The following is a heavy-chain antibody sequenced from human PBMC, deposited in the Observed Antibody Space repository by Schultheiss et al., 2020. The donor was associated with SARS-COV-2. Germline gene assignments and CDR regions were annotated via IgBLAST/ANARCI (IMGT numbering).Heavy chain of an antibody. J-gene: IGHJ3*02. V-gene: IGHV3-30*01. Sequence: GESLKISCAASGFTFSSYAMHWVRQAPGKGLEWVAVISYDGSNKYYADSVKGRFTISRDNSKNTLYLQMNSLRAEDTALYYCARESMVRADAFDIWGQGTMVTVSS. CDR3: ARESMVRADAFDI. D-gene: IGHD3-10*01. CDR1: GFTFSSYA. CDR2: ISYDGSNK.